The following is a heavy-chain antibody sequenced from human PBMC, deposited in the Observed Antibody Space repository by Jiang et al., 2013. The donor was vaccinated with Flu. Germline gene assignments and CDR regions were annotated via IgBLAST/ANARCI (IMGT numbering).Heavy chain of an antibody. V-gene: IGHV1-8*01. D-gene: IGHD1-7*01. CDR2: MNPKSGIT. CDR3: ARGVDPWNYASGF. Sequence: SGAEVKKPGASVKVSCKASGYPFNNYEITWVRQAPGQGLECMGWMNPKSGITVYAQKFQGRVSMTRNTSINTAYLEVSSLRSEDTAVYYCARGVDPWNYASGFWGQGTLVTVSS. J-gene: IGHJ4*02. CDR1: GYPFNNYE.